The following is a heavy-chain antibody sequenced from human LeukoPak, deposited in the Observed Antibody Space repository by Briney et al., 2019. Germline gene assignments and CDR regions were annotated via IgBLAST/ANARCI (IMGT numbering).Heavy chain of an antibody. J-gene: IGHJ4*02. CDR3: ATDGIAARFDY. D-gene: IGHD6-6*01. Sequence: GASVKVSCKASGYTFTDYYMHWVQQAPGKGLEWMGRVDPEDGETIYAEKFQGRVTITADTSTDTAYMELSSLRSEDTAVYYCATDGIAARFDYWGQGTLVTVSS. CDR2: VDPEDGET. V-gene: IGHV1-69-2*01. CDR1: GYTFTDYY.